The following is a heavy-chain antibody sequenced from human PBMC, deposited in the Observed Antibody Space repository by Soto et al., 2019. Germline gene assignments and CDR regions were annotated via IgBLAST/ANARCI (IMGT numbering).Heavy chain of an antibody. D-gene: IGHD6-19*01. CDR1: GYTFTSYY. CDR3: AIYGRSSYTSGWYYFDY. CDR2: INPNGGST. V-gene: IGHV1-46*01. J-gene: IGHJ4*02. Sequence: ASVKVSCKASGYTFTSYYMHWVRQAPGQGLEWMGIINPNGGSTSYAQKFQGRVTMTRDTSTSTVYMELSSLRSEDTAVYYCAIYGRSSYTSGWYYFDYWGQGTLVTVSS.